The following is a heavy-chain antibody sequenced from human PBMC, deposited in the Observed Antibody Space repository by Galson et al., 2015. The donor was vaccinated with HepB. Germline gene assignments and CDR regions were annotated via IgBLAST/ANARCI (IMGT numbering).Heavy chain of an antibody. CDR1: GGAISSDY. V-gene: IGHV4-59*08. J-gene: IGHJ5*02. D-gene: IGHD3-10*01. CDR2: IYNSETT. Sequence: SETLSLTCTVSGGAISSDYWSWVRQPPGKGLEWIGYIYNSETTRYNPSLKSRVTISVDTSKNQFSLNLASMTAADTAVYYCARHLSWFRGFDPWGQGTLVTVSS. CDR3: ARHLSWFRGFDP.